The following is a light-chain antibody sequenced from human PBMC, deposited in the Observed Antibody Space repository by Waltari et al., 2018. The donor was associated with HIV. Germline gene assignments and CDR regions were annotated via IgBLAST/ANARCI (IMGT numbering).Light chain of an antibody. CDR2: CAS. J-gene: IGKJ4*01. Sequence: DIVMTQHPDSLAVSLGERATINCKSSQRVLYGTNTKNYLAWYQQTPGQPPKLLSYCASTRETGVPDRFSGSGSGTDFTLTISSLQAEDVAVYFCQQYSSSLPLTFGGGTKVEIK. CDR3: QQYSSSLPLT. CDR1: QRVLYGTNTKNY. V-gene: IGKV4-1*01.